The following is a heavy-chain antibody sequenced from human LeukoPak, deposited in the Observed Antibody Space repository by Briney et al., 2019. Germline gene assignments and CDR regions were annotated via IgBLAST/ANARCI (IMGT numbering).Heavy chain of an antibody. D-gene: IGHD3-10*01. Sequence: SETLSLTCAVSGGCFSGYYWSWIRQPPGKGLEWIGYIYNGGITDYNPALRGRVTISVDTSKNQFSLRLRSVTAADTAVYYCARDWGFGELLTWLDPWGQGTLVTVSS. CDR2: IYNGGIT. CDR1: GGCFSGYY. CDR3: ARDWGFGELLTWLDP. V-gene: IGHV4-59*01. J-gene: IGHJ5*02.